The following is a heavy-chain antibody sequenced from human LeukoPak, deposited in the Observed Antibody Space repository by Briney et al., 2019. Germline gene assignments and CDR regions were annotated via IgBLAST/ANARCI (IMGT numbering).Heavy chain of an antibody. J-gene: IGHJ4*02. CDR3: ARVRDGYNDYYFDY. D-gene: IGHD5-24*01. Sequence: PGGSLRLSCAASGFTVSSNYMSWVRQAPGKGLEWVSVIYSGGSTYYADSVKGRLTISRDNSKNTLYLQMNSLRAEDTAVYYCARVRDGYNDYYFDYWGQGTLVTVSS. CDR2: IYSGGST. V-gene: IGHV3-53*01. CDR1: GFTVSSNY.